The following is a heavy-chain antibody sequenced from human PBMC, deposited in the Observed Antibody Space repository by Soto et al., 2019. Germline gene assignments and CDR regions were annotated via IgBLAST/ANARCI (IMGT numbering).Heavy chain of an antibody. V-gene: IGHV3-66*01. CDR1: GFTVSSNY. J-gene: IGHJ6*03. Sequence: GGSLRLSCAASGFTVSSNYMSWVRQAPGKGLEWVSVIYSGGSTYYADSVKGRFTISRDNSKNTLYLQMNSLRAEDTAVYYCAREVRYYYYYMDVWGKGTTVTVSS. CDR3: AREVRYYYYYMDV. CDR2: IYSGGST.